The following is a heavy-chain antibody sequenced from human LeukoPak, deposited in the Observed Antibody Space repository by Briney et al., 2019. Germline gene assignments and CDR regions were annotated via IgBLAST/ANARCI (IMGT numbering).Heavy chain of an antibody. D-gene: IGHD6-13*01. CDR1: GFTVSSNY. Sequence: GGSLRLSCAASGFTVSSNYMSWVRQAPGKGLEWVSVIYSGGSTYYADSVKGRFTISRHNSKNTLYLQMNSLRAEDTAVHYCARWAAAGLNDYWGQGTLVTVSS. CDR2: IYSGGST. V-gene: IGHV3-53*04. CDR3: ARWAAAGLNDY. J-gene: IGHJ4*02.